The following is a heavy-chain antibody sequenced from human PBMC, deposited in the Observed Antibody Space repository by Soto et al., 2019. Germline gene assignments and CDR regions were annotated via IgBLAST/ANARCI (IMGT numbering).Heavy chain of an antibody. D-gene: IGHD2-2*01. J-gene: IGHJ4*02. CDR1: GFTYSSYG. CDR2: ISYDGSNK. CDR3: AKDQEVVPASTYYSDY. Sequence: GGSLRLSCAASGFTYSSYGLHWVRQAPGKGLEWVAVISYDGSNKYYADSVKGRFTISRDNSKNTLYLQMNSLRAEDTAVYYCAKDQEVVPASTYYSDYWGQGTLVKVSS. V-gene: IGHV3-30*18.